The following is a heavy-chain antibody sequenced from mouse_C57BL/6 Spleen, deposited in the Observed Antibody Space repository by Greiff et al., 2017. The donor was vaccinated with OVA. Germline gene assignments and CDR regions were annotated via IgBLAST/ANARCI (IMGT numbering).Heavy chain of an antibody. V-gene: IGHV1-52*01. J-gene: IGHJ1*03. CDR1: GYTFTSYW. CDR2: IDPSDSET. CDR3: ARGWSKGDWYFDV. D-gene: IGHD1-3*01. Sequence: QVQLQQPGAELVRPGSSVKLSCKASGYTFTSYWMHWVQQRPIQGLEWIGNIDPSDSETHYNQKFKDKATLTVDKSSSTAYMQLSSLTSEDSAVYYCARGWSKGDWYFDVWGTGTTVTVSS.